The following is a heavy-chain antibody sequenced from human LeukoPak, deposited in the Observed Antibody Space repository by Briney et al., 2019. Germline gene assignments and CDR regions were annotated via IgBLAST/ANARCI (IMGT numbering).Heavy chain of an antibody. Sequence: ASVTVSCTASGYTFTNYAMHWVRQAPGQRLEWMGWINAGNGNTKYSQKFQGRVTITRDISASTVYMELSSLRSEDTVVYYCARALWNSGCPFDFWGQGTLVTVSS. CDR2: INAGNGNT. J-gene: IGHJ4*02. CDR3: ARALWNSGCPFDF. V-gene: IGHV1-3*01. D-gene: IGHD5-12*01. CDR1: GYTFTNYA.